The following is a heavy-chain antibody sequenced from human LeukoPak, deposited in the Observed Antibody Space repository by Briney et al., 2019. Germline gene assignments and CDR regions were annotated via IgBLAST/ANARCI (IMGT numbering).Heavy chain of an antibody. CDR3: AKLAVGAITDPFDY. J-gene: IGHJ4*02. V-gene: IGHV3-48*03. Sequence: PGGSLRLSCAASGFTFSSYEMNWVRQAPGKGLEWVSYISSSGSTIYYADSVKGRFTISRDNSKNTLYLQMNSLRAEDTAVYYCAKLAVGAITDPFDYWGQGTLVTVSS. CDR1: GFTFSSYE. CDR2: ISSSGSTI. D-gene: IGHD1-26*01.